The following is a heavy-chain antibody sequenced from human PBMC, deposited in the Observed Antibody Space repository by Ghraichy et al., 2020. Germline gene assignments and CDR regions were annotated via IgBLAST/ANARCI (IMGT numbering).Heavy chain of an antibody. V-gene: IGHV5-51*01. CDR2: IYPGDSDT. CDR1: GYSFTSYW. D-gene: IGHD2-2*02. CDR3: ARTWERCSSTSCYKPVYYYYYGMDV. Sequence: GGSLNISCKGSGYSFTSYWIGWVRQMPGKGLEWMGIIYPGDSDTRYSPSFQGQVTISADKSISTAYLQWSSLKASDTAMYYCARTWERCSSTSCYKPVYYYYYGMDVWGQGTTVTVSS. J-gene: IGHJ6*02.